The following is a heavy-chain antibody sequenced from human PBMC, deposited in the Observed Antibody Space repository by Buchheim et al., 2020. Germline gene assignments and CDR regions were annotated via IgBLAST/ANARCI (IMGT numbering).Heavy chain of an antibody. CDR2: ISYDGSNK. CDR3: AILHESAGNYYFDY. Sequence: QVQLVESGGGVVQPGRSLRLSCAASGFTFSSYGMHWVRQAPGKGLEWVAGISYDGSNKYYADSVKGRFTISRDNFKNTLYLQMNSLRAGDTAVYYCAILHESAGNYYFDYWGQGTL. V-gene: IGHV3-30*03. D-gene: IGHD4-23*01. CDR1: GFTFSSYG. J-gene: IGHJ4*02.